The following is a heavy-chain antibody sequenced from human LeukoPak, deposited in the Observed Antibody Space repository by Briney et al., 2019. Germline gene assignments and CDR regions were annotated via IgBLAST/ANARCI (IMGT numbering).Heavy chain of an antibody. V-gene: IGHV1-18*01. CDR1: GYTFTSYG. D-gene: IGHD2-2*01. CDR2: ISAYNGNT. Sequence: ASVKVSCKASGYTFTSYGISWVRQAPGQGLEWMGWISAYNGNTNYAQKLQGRVTMTTDTSTSTAYMGLRSLRSDDTAVYYCARSNIVVVPAAIENWFDPWGQGTLVTVSS. J-gene: IGHJ5*02. CDR3: ARSNIVVVPAAIENWFDP.